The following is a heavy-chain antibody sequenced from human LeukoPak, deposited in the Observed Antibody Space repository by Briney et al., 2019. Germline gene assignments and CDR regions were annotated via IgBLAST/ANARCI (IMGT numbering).Heavy chain of an antibody. J-gene: IGHJ4*02. CDR2: IYYSGST. V-gene: IGHV4-39*01. CDR1: GGSISSSSYY. CDR3: ARGANSQTELLRIDY. Sequence: SETLSLTWTVSGGSISSSSYYWGWIRQPPGKWLEWIGSIYYSGSTYYNPSLKSRGTISVDTSKNQFSLKLSSVTAADTSVYYCARGANSQTELLRIDYWGQGTLVTVSP. D-gene: IGHD1-26*01.